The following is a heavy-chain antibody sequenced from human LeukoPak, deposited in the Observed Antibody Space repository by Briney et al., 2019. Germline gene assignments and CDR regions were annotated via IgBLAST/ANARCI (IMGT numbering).Heavy chain of an antibody. CDR3: ARDRRSSSWDYYYYGMDV. J-gene: IGHJ6*02. CDR1: GFTFGNYD. D-gene: IGHD6-13*01. CDR2: IWHDGTKE. Sequence: PGGSLRLSCAVSGFTFGNYDMHWVRQAPGKGLEWVAVIWHDGTKEFYVDSVKGRFTISRDNSENTLFLQMNSLRAEDTAVYYCARDRRSSSWDYYYYGMDVWGQGTTVTVS. V-gene: IGHV3-33*01.